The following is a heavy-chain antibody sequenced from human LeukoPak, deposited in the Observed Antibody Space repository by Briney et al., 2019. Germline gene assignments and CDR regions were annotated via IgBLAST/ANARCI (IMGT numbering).Heavy chain of an antibody. CDR3: ARGYSGSYYYYCYYMDV. CDR1: GYTFTSYG. D-gene: IGHD1-26*01. V-gene: IGHV1-18*01. Sequence: ASVKVSCKASGYTFTSYGISWVRQAPGQGLEWMGWISAYNGNTNYAQKLQGRVTMTTDTSTSTAYMELRSLRSDDTAVYYCARGYSGSYYYYCYYMDVWGKGTTVTVSS. CDR2: ISAYNGNT. J-gene: IGHJ6*03.